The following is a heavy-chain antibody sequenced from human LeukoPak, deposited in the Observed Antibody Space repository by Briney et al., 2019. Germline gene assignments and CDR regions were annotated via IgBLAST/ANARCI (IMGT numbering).Heavy chain of an antibody. D-gene: IGHD3-10*01. J-gene: IGHJ4*02. CDR1: GGSISSSSYY. Sequence: SETLSLTCTVSGGSISSSSYYWGWIRQPPGKGLEWIGSIYYSGSTYYNPSLKSRVTISVDTSKNQFSLKLSSVTAADTAVYYCARHGSLLLWFGETYFDYWGQGTLVTVSS. CDR3: ARHGSLLLWFGETYFDY. CDR2: IYYSGST. V-gene: IGHV4-39*01.